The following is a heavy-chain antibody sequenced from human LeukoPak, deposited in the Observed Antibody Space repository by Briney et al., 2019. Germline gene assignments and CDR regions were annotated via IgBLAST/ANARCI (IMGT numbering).Heavy chain of an antibody. Sequence: GGSLRLSCAASGFTFSSYAMHWVRQAPGKGLEWVAVISYDGSNKYYADSVKGRFTISRDNSKNTLYLQMNSLRAEDTAVYYCARDGSGWEFFDYWGQGTLVTVSS. V-gene: IGHV3-30*04. J-gene: IGHJ4*02. CDR3: ARDGSGWEFFDY. CDR1: GFTFSSYA. CDR2: ISYDGSNK. D-gene: IGHD6-19*01.